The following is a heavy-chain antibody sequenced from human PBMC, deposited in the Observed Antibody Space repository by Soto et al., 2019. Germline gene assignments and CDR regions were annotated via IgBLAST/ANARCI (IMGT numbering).Heavy chain of an antibody. CDR2: ISAYNGNT. CDR3: AREMAGAGTRSIYYYGMDV. CDR1: GYTFTSYG. D-gene: IGHD6-19*01. Sequence: GAPLKVSFKASGYTFTSYGISWGRQAPGQGLEWMGWISAYNGNTNYAQKLQGRVTMTTDTPTSTAYMELRSLSSDDTAVYYCAREMAGAGTRSIYYYGMDVWG. V-gene: IGHV1-18*01. J-gene: IGHJ6*02.